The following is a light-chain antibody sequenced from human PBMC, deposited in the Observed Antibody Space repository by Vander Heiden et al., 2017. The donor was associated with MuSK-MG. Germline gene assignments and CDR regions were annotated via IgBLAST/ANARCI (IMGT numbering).Light chain of an antibody. J-gene: IGKJ4*01. V-gene: IGKV1-39*01. CDR3: QQSYSTPLT. CDR2: ASS. Sequence: DIQMTQSPSSLSASVGDRVTITCRASQSISSYLNWYQQKPGKAPKLLIYASSSLHSGLPSMFSGSASGTDFPLTISLLQPEDFATYYCQQSYSTPLTFGGGTKVEIK. CDR1: QSISSY.